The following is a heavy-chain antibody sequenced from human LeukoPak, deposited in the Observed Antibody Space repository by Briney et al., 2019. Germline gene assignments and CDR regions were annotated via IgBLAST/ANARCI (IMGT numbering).Heavy chain of an antibody. CDR2: ISGDAGST. D-gene: IGHD1-26*01. CDR1: GFSFINYA. Sequence: GGSLRLSCAASGFSFINYAMSWVRQAPGKGLEWVSGISGDAGSTYYTDSVKGRFTISRDNSKNTLYLQMNSLRAEDTAVYYCGKEGGATGDDAFDIWGQGTMVTVSS. V-gene: IGHV3-23*01. CDR3: GKEGGATGDDAFDI. J-gene: IGHJ3*02.